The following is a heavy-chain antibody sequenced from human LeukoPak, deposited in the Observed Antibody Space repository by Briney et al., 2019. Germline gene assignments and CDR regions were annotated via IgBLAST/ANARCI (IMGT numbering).Heavy chain of an antibody. J-gene: IGHJ4*02. D-gene: IGHD3-16*02. CDR3: ARGGYDYIWGSYRDPPYYFDY. V-gene: IGHV3-21*01. CDR1: GFTFSSYS. Sequence: GGSLRLSCAASGFTFSSYSMNWVRQAPGKGLEWVSSISSSSSYIYYADSVKGRFTISRDNAKNSLYLQTNSLRAEDTAVYYCARGGYDYIWGSYRDPPYYFDYWGQGTLVTVSS. CDR2: ISSSSSYI.